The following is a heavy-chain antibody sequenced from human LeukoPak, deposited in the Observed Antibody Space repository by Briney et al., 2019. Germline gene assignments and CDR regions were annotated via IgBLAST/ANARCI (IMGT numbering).Heavy chain of an antibody. CDR3: AREMYDSGGYRVSYFDY. D-gene: IGHD3-22*01. CDR2: IYYSGST. CDR1: GGSISSSSYY. J-gene: IGHJ4*02. V-gene: IGHV4-39*07. Sequence: SETLSLTCTVSGGSISSSSYYWGWIRQPPWKGLEWIGSIYYSGSTYYNPSLKSRVTISVDTSKNQFSLKLTSVTAADTAMYYCAREMYDSGGYRVSYFDYWGQGILVTVSS.